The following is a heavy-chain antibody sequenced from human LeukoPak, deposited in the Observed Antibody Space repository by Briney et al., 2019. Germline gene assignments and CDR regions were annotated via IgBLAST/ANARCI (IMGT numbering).Heavy chain of an antibody. Sequence: PGGALRLSPAVSRFTLSRYSMNWVRQAPGKELEWVSSISRSSYIYYADSVKGRFTISRDDSKNTLYLQMNSLRADDTAVYYCSKDLGRYRNNFFDYWGQGNLVTVSS. CDR1: RFTLSRYS. D-gene: IGHD1-26*01. CDR3: SKDLGRYRNNFFDY. J-gene: IGHJ4*02. CDR2: ISRSSYI. V-gene: IGHV3-21*04.